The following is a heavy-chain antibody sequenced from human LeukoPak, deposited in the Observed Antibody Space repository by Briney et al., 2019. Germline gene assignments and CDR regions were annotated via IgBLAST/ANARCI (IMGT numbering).Heavy chain of an antibody. CDR1: GFTFSSYA. Sequence: GGSLRLSCAAPGFTFSSYAMSWVRQAPGKGLEWVSAISGSGGSTYYADSVKGRFTISRDNSKNTLYLQMNSLRAEDTAVYYCAKVDGYNYVSNFDYWGQGTLVTVSS. V-gene: IGHV3-23*01. CDR2: ISGSGGST. J-gene: IGHJ4*02. D-gene: IGHD5-24*01. CDR3: AKVDGYNYVSNFDY.